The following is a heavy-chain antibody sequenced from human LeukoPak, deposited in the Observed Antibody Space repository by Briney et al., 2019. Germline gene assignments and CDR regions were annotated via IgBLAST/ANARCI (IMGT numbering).Heavy chain of an antibody. Sequence: NPSETLSLTCAVYGGSFSGYYWSWIRQPPGKGLEWIGEINHSGSTNYNPSLKSRVTISVDTSKNQFSLKLSSVTAADTAVYYCARRRNYDSLGFDYWGQGTLVTVSS. J-gene: IGHJ4*02. V-gene: IGHV4-34*01. D-gene: IGHD3-22*01. CDR3: ARRRNYDSLGFDY. CDR2: INHSGST. CDR1: GGSFSGYY.